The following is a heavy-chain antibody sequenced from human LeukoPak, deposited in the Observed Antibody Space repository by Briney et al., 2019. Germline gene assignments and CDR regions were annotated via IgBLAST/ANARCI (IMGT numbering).Heavy chain of an antibody. J-gene: IGHJ6*02. Sequence: PSETLSLTCTVFGGSMTHYFWNWIRQPPGKGLEWIGDIYYSGRNNYNPSLKSRVTISVDTSKNQFSLKLSSVTAADTAVYYCARDQDIVVVVAATKRLYYYGMDVWGQGTTVTVSS. D-gene: IGHD2-15*01. CDR1: GGSMTHYF. CDR3: ARDQDIVVVVAATKRLYYYGMDV. CDR2: IYYSGRN. V-gene: IGHV4-59*01.